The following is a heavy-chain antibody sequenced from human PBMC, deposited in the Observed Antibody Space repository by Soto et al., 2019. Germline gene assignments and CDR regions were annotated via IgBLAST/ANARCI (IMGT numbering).Heavy chain of an antibody. CDR3: ARGQDRAKVGY. D-gene: IGHD5-18*01. CDR2: IHQSGSI. CDR1: GGSFSGSY. J-gene: IGHJ4*02. V-gene: IGHV4-34*01. Sequence: QVQLQQWGVGLLKPSETLSLTCAVYGGSFSGSYWNWIRQSPGKGLEWIGEIHQSGSIRYNPSLKSRVAISVDTSKNQISLQLTSVTTADTAVYYCARGQDRAKVGYWGQGTLVTVSS.